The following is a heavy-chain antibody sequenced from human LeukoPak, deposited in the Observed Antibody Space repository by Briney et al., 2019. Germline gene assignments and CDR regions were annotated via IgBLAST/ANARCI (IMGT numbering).Heavy chain of an antibody. CDR3: VRDSSAWGTAGFDF. J-gene: IGHJ4*02. CDR1: GFTFSSYE. CDR2: IASDGSAI. Sequence: GGSLRLSCAASGFTFSSYEMNWVRQAAGRGLEWLSYIASDGSAIYYADSVKGRFTISRDNAENSLFLHMNSLRAEDTAIYYCVRDSSAWGTAGFDFWGQGTLVTVSS. D-gene: IGHD3-22*01. V-gene: IGHV3-48*03.